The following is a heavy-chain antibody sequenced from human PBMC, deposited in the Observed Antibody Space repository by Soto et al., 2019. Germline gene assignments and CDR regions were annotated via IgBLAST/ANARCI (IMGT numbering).Heavy chain of an antibody. CDR2: IYTTGTT. J-gene: IGHJ5*02. V-gene: IGHV4-4*07. Sequence: PSETLSLTCTVSGDSMSSYYWSWIRQPAGRGLEWIGHIYTTGTTYFNPSLKSQVTMSLDTSKNQFSLRLRSVTAADTAVYYCARDQGYTGYETDWFDPWGQGTLVTVSS. CDR3: ARDQGYTGYETDWFDP. CDR1: GDSMSSYY. D-gene: IGHD5-12*01.